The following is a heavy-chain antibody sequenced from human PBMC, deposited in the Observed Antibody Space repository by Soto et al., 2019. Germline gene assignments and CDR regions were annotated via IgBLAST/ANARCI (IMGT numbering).Heavy chain of an antibody. J-gene: IGHJ4*02. CDR3: AKEGWVYCSGGSCYQMPFDY. CDR2: ISGSGGST. V-gene: IGHV3-23*01. CDR1: GFTFSSYA. D-gene: IGHD2-15*01. Sequence: GGSLRLSCAASGFTFSSYAMSWVRQAPGKGLEWVSAISGSGGSTYYADSVKGRFTTSRDNSKNTLYLQMNSLRAEDTAVYYCAKEGWVYCSGGSCYQMPFDYWGQGTLVTVSS.